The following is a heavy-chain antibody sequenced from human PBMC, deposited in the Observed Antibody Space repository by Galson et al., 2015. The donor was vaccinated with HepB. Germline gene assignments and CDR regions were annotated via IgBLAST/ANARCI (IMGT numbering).Heavy chain of an antibody. CDR1: GFTFRSYW. J-gene: IGHJ6*02. D-gene: IGHD3-3*01. CDR2: IKQDGSEK. V-gene: IGHV3-7*03. Sequence: SLRLSCAASGFTFRSYWMSWVRQAPGKGLEWVANIKQDGSEKCYVDSVKGRFTISRDNAKNSLYLQMNSLRAEDTAVYYCARARRRMYYDFWSRTPDYYGMDVWGQGTTVTVSS. CDR3: ARARRRMYYDFWSRTPDYYGMDV.